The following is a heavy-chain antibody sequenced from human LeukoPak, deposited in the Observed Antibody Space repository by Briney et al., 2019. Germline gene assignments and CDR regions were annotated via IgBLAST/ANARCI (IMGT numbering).Heavy chain of an antibody. CDR3: ARAPAEIGGYYPEYFRH. CDR2: IKSDGST. CDR1: GFTFSRYW. D-gene: IGHD3-22*01. V-gene: IGHV3-74*01. Sequence: GGSLRLSCAASGFTFSRYWMHWVRQAPGKGLVWVSRIKSDGSTNCADSVKGRFTISRDNAKSTVSLQMNSLRAEDTGVYYCARAPAEIGGYYPEYFRHWGQGTLVTVSS. J-gene: IGHJ1*01.